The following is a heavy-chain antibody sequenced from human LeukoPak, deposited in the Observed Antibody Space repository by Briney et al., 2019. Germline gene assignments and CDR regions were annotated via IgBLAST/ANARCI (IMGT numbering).Heavy chain of an antibody. CDR1: GGSFSGYY. CDR3: APGIFDWLTREEYYFDY. Sequence: SETLSLTCAVYGGSFSGYYWGWIRQPPGTGLEWIGSIYHSGSTYYNSSLTSRVTISLDTSKNQFSLKLSSVTAADTAVYYCAPGIFDWLTREEYYFDYWGQGTLVTVSS. J-gene: IGHJ4*02. D-gene: IGHD3-9*01. CDR2: IYHSGST. V-gene: IGHV4-38-2*01.